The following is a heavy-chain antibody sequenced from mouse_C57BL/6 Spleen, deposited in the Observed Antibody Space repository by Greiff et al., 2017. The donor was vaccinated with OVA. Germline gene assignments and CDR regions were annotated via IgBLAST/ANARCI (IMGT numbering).Heavy chain of an antibody. D-gene: IGHD1-1*01. Sequence: EVQLQQSGPELVKPGASVKISCKASGYTFTDYYMNWMKQSHGKSLEWIGEINPNNGGTSYNQKFKGKATLTVDKSSSTAYMALRRLTSEDSAVYYCARKDYGRGYFDVWGTGTTVTVSS. J-gene: IGHJ1*03. CDR1: GYTFTDYY. CDR2: INPNNGGT. V-gene: IGHV1-26*01. CDR3: ARKDYGRGYFDV.